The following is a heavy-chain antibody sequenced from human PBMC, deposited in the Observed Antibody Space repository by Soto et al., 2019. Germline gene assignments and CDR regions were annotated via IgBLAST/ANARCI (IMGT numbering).Heavy chain of an antibody. CDR2: ISSSSSYT. D-gene: IGHD6-19*01. V-gene: IGHV3-11*06. J-gene: IGHJ4*02. Sequence: GGSLRLSCAASGFTFSDYYMSWIRQAPGKGLEWVSYISSSSSYTNYADSVKGRFTISRDNAKNSLYLQMNSLRAEDTAVYYCARSAVAGLFDYWGQGTLVTVSS. CDR1: GFTFSDYY. CDR3: ARSAVAGLFDY.